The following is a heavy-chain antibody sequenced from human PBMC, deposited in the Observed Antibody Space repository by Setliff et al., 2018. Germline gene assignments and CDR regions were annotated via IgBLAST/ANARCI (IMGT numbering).Heavy chain of an antibody. Sequence: SETLSLTCKVSGDSMIGYYWSWIRQPPGKGLDWIGYVYSGGSPNYSPSFKSRVTMSIDTSKNQFSLKLKSVTAADTAVYYCARLYHNDNSADFRRAPFDVWGQGMMVT. CDR2: VYSGGSP. CDR3: ARLYHNDNSADFRRAPFDV. J-gene: IGHJ3*01. CDR1: GDSMIGYY. D-gene: IGHD3-22*01. V-gene: IGHV4-59*01.